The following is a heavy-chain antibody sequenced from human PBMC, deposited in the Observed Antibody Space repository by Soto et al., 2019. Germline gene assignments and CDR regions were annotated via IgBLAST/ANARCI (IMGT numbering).Heavy chain of an antibody. CDR3: ARFSSSWYGRIDY. Sequence: SGFTFSSYGMHWVRQAPGKGLEWVAVIWYDGSNKYYADSVKGRFTISRDNSKNTLYLQMNSLRAEGTAVYYCARFSSSWYGRIDYWGQGTLVTVSS. CDR1: GFTFSSYG. CDR2: IWYDGSNK. V-gene: IGHV3-33*01. J-gene: IGHJ4*02. D-gene: IGHD6-13*01.